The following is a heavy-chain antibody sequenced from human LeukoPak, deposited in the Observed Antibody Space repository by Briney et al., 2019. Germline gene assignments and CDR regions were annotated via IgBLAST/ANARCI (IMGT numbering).Heavy chain of an antibody. CDR3: ARVKGYCTNGVCSYYYYMDV. D-gene: IGHD2-8*01. Sequence: SETLSLTCAVYGGSFSGYYWGWIRQPPGKGLEWIGSIYYSGSTYYNPSLKSRVTISVDTSKNQFSLKLSSVTAADTAVYYCARVKGYCTNGVCSYYYYMDVWGKGTTVTVSS. J-gene: IGHJ6*03. V-gene: IGHV4-34*01. CDR2: IYYSGST. CDR1: GGSFSGYY.